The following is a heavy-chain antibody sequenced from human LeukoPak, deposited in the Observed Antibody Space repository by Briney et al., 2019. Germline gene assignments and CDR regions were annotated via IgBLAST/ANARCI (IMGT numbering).Heavy chain of an antibody. Sequence: GGSLRLSCAASGFTFSTYWMHWVRQAPGKGLVWVSHINLDGSSATYADSVKGRFTISRDNAKNTLGLQMSSLRAEDTAVYYCVKESGFMVAPNSAFDIWGQGTMVTVSS. D-gene: IGHD4/OR15-4a*01. V-gene: IGHV3-74*01. CDR1: GFTFSTYW. J-gene: IGHJ3*02. CDR3: VKESGFMVAPNSAFDI. CDR2: INLDGSSA.